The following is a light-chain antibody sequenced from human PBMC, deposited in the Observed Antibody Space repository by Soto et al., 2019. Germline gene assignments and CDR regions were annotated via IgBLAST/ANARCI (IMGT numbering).Light chain of an antibody. Sequence: ETVLTQSPGTLSLSPGERATLSCRASQSVSSSSLAWYQQRPGQAPRLLIYGTSSRATGIPDRFSGSGSGTDLTLTISRLEPEDFAVYYCQQYGNSAWTFGQGTKVDI. V-gene: IGKV3-20*01. CDR1: QSVSSSS. J-gene: IGKJ1*01. CDR2: GTS. CDR3: QQYGNSAWT.